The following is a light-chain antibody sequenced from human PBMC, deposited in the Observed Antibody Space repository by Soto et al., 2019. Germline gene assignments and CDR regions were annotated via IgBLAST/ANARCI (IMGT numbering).Light chain of an antibody. V-gene: IGLV2-14*01. CDR3: TSYTGSSTV. Sequence: QSALTQPASVSGSPGQSITISCTGTSSDVGGYNYVSWYQQHPGKAPKLMIYEVSNRPSGVSNRFSGSKSGSTASLTISGLQAEDEADYYCTSYTGSSTVFGGGTQLTVL. J-gene: IGLJ2*01. CDR1: SSDVGGYNY. CDR2: EVS.